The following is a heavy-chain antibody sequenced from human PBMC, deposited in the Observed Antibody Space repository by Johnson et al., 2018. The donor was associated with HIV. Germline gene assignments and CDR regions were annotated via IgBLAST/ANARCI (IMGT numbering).Heavy chain of an antibody. J-gene: IGHJ3*02. V-gene: IGHV3-7*01. CDR2: IKQDGSEK. Sequence: VQLVESGGGLVQPGGSLRLSCAASGFTVSNIYMSWVRQAPGKGLEWVANIKQDGSEKYYVDSVKGRFTISRDNAKNSRYLQMNSLRAEDTAVYYCAREQQPITYYYDSRDAFDIWGQGTMVTVSS. D-gene: IGHD3-22*01. CDR3: AREQQPITYYYDSRDAFDI. CDR1: GFTVSNIY.